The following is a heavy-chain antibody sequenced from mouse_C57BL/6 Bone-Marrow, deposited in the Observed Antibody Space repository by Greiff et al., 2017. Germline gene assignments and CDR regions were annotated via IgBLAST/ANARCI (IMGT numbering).Heavy chain of an antibody. CDR1: GFSLTSYG. D-gene: IGHD3-3*01. CDR2: IWSGGST. V-gene: IGHV2-2*01. Sequence: VKLVESGPGLVQPSQSLSITCTVSGFSLTSYGVHWVRQSPGKGLEWLGVIWSGGSTDYNAAFISRLSISKDNSKSQVFFKMNSRQADDTSIYYCARSRGQPPGAMDYWGQGTSVTVSS. J-gene: IGHJ4*01. CDR3: ARSRGQPPGAMDY.